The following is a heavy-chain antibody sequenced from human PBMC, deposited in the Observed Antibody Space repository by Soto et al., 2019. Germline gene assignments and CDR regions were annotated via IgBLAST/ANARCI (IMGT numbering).Heavy chain of an antibody. CDR2: INAGNGNT. D-gene: IGHD6-13*01. CDR3: ARVRSSWMNYYFDY. V-gene: IGHV1-3*01. J-gene: IGHJ4*02. Sequence: ASVKVSCKASGYTFTSYAMHWVRQAPGQRLEWMGWINAGNGNTKYSQKFQGRVTMTTDTSTSTAYMELRSLRSDDTAVYYCARVRSSWMNYYFDYWGQGTLVNVSS. CDR1: GYTFTSYA.